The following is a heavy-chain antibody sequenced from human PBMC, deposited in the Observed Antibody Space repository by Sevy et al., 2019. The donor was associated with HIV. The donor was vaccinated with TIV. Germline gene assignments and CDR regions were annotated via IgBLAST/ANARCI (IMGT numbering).Heavy chain of an antibody. CDR1: GFNFSIYG. V-gene: IGHV3-33*01. J-gene: IGHJ4*02. CDR2: IWYDGSNK. Sequence: SLRLSCAASGFNFSIYGMHCVRQAPGKGLGRVALIWYDGSNKYYADSVKGRFTFSRYNSKNTLFLQMNSLRVEDTAVYYRARGGDYGNFDYWGQGTLVTVSS. CDR3: ARGGDYGNFDY. D-gene: IGHD4-17*01.